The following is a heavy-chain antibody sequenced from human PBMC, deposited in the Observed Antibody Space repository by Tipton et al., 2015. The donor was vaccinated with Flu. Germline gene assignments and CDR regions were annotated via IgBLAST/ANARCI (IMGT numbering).Heavy chain of an antibody. J-gene: IGHJ3*01. D-gene: IGHD6-19*01. CDR1: GSYV. Sequence: QLVQSGRGVVQPGGSLRLPCPTSGSYVMHWVRQAPGKGLEWVAAISQDGNSRYYGDSVKGRFTISRDNSKDMVHLQMNSLRGEDTAVYYCVRGEYSSGWCDVFDVWDQGTMVTVSS. CDR2: ISQDGNSR. V-gene: IGHV3-30-3*01. CDR3: VRGEYSSGWCDVFDV.